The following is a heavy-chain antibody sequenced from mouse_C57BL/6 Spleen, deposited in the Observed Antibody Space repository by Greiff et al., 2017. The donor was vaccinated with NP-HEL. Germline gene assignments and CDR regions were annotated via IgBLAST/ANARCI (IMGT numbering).Heavy chain of an antibody. CDR3: ARRRYYGSSDWYFDV. CDR1: GYTFTSYW. J-gene: IGHJ1*03. Sequence: QVQLQQPGAELVRPGSSVKLSCKASGYTFTSYWMHWVNQRPIQGLEWIGNIDPSDSETHYNQKFKDKATLTVDKSSSTAYMQLSSLTSEDSAVYYCARRRYYGSSDWYFDVWGTGTTVTVSS. CDR2: IDPSDSET. V-gene: IGHV1-52*01. D-gene: IGHD1-1*01.